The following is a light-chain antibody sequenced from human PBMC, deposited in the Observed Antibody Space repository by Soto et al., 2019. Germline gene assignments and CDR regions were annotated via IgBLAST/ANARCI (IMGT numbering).Light chain of an antibody. Sequence: IQLTQSPSSLSASVGDRVTITCRASQAISGFLVWYQQNPGQAPKLLIYGASTLQSGVPSRFSGSGSGTDFTLTISSLQPADIATYYCQQFKSYPYTFGQGTKLEIK. J-gene: IGKJ2*01. CDR3: QQFKSYPYT. CDR1: QAISGF. V-gene: IGKV1-9*01. CDR2: GAS.